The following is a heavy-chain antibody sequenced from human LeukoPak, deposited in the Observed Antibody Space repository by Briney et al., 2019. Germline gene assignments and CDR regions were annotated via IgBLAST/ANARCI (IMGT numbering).Heavy chain of an antibody. V-gene: IGHV1-18*01. Sequence: ASVKVSCKASGYTFTSYGISWVRQAPGQGLEWMGWISAYNGNTNYAQKLQGRVTMTTDTSTSTAYMELRSLRSDDTAVYYCARNLWFGESSDAFDMWGQGTMVTVSS. CDR3: ARNLWFGESSDAFDM. CDR1: GYTFTSYG. J-gene: IGHJ3*02. CDR2: ISAYNGNT. D-gene: IGHD3-10*01.